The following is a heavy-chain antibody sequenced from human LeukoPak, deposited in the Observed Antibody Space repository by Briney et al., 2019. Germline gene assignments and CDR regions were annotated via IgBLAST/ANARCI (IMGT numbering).Heavy chain of an antibody. D-gene: IGHD6-19*01. J-gene: IGHJ4*02. Sequence: PSETLSLTCTVSGGSISSYYWSWIRQPPGKGLEWIGYIYYSGSTNYNPSLKSRVTISVDTSKNQFSLKLSSVTAADTAVYYCARVMDSSRPYYFDYWGQGTLVTVSS. CDR3: ARVMDSSRPYYFDY. V-gene: IGHV4-59*12. CDR2: IYYSGST. CDR1: GGSISSYY.